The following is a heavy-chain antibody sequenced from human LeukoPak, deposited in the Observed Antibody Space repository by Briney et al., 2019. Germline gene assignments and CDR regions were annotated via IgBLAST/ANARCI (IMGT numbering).Heavy chain of an antibody. CDR1: GYSFTDYY. CDR2: INPNSGGT. J-gene: IGHJ4*02. Sequence: ASVKVSCKASGYSFTDYYMHWVRQAPGQGLEWMGWINPNSGGTNYAQKFQGRVTMTRDTSINTAYMELSRLRSDDTAVYYCAREAAGTYSVDCWSQGTLVTVSS. V-gene: IGHV1-2*02. D-gene: IGHD6-19*01. CDR3: AREAAGTYSVDC.